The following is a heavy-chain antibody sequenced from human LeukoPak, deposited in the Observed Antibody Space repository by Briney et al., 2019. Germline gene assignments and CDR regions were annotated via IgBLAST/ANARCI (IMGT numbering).Heavy chain of an antibody. Sequence: PSETLSLTCAVYGGSFSGYYWSWIRQPPGKGLEWIGEINHSGSTNYNPSLKSRVTISVDTSKNQFSLKLGSVTAADTAVYYCARAGLRFSGLGYWGQGTLVTVSS. CDR3: ARAGLRFSGLGY. D-gene: IGHD3-3*01. CDR1: GGSFSGYY. V-gene: IGHV4-34*01. J-gene: IGHJ4*02. CDR2: INHSGST.